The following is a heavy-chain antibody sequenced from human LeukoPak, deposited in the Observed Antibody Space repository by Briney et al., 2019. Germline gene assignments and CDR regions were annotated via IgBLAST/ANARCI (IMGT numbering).Heavy chain of an antibody. V-gene: IGHV3-30*04. Sequence: PGGSLRLSCAASGFTFSSYAMHWVRQAPGKGLEWVAVISYDGSNKYYADSVKGRFTISRDNSKNTLYLQMNSLRAEDTAVYYCASVDYYGSGSYYNSFDPWGQGTLVTVSS. CDR2: ISYDGSNK. CDR1: GFTFSSYA. CDR3: ASVDYYGSGSYYNSFDP. J-gene: IGHJ5*02. D-gene: IGHD3-10*01.